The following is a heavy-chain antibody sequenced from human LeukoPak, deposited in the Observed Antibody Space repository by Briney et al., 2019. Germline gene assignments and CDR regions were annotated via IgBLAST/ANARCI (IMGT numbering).Heavy chain of an antibody. CDR3: AKDLGVTTVIYYYYGMDV. CDR1: GFTFSTYG. J-gene: IGHJ6*02. CDR2: ISYDGSNK. V-gene: IGHV3-30*18. Sequence: GGSLRLSCAASGFTFSTYGVSWVRQAPGKGLEWVAVISYDGSNKYYADSVKGRFTISRDNSKNTLYLQMNSLRAEDTAVYYCAKDLGVTTVIYYYYGMDVWGQGTTVTVSS. D-gene: IGHD4-17*01.